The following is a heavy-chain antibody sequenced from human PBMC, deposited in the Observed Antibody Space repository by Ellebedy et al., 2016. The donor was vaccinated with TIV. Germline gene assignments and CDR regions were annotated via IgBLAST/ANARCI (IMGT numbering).Heavy chain of an antibody. J-gene: IGHJ4*02. CDR3: ARDYASG. CDR2: IETGGNT. D-gene: IGHD3-16*01. CDR1: GFTVRSNS. V-gene: IGHV3-53*01. Sequence: PGGSLRLSCAASGFTVRSNSMSWVRQAPGKGMEWVSVIETGGNTYYADSVKGRFTISRDNSKDTLYLQRNSLRAEDTAVYYCARDYASGWGQGTLVTVSS.